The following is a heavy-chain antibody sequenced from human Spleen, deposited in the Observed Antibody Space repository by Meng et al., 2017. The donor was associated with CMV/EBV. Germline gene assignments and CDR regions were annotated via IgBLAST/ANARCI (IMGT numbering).Heavy chain of an antibody. Sequence: GGSLRLSCAISGFTVSDNYMSWVRQAPGKGLEWVSSISSSGIYIFYADSLKGRFTISRDNAKNLLYLQMDSLRAEDTAVYYCARSPGYCSSTNCYSNHFDYWGQGALVTVSS. V-gene: IGHV3-21*01. D-gene: IGHD2-2*01. CDR1: GFTVSDNY. J-gene: IGHJ4*02. CDR2: ISSSGIYI. CDR3: ARSPGYCSSTNCYSNHFDY.